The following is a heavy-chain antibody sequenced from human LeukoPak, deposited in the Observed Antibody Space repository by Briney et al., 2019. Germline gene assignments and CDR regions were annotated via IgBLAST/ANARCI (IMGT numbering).Heavy chain of an antibody. CDR1: GYTFTIYV. J-gene: IGHJ4*02. CDR3: ARAPAYCGGDCYFDY. CDR2: ISAYNGNT. V-gene: IGHV1-18*01. Sequence: ASVTVSCKASGYTFTIYVISWVRQAPGQGLEWMGWISAYNGNTNYAQKLQGRVTMTTDTSTSTAYMELRSLRSDDTALYYCARAPAYCGGDCYFDYWGQGALVTVSS. D-gene: IGHD2-21*02.